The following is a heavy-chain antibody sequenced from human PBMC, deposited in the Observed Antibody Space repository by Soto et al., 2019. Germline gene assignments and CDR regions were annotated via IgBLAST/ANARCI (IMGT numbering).Heavy chain of an antibody. CDR2: IYYSGST. J-gene: IGHJ6*02. V-gene: IGHV4-30-2*01. CDR3: AGEGTWSGYYYYGMDV. CDR1: GGSISSGGYS. Sequence: PSETLSLTCAVSGGSISSGGYSWSWIRQPPGKGLEWIGYIYYSGSTNYNPSLKSRVTISVDTSKNQFSLKLSSVTAADTAVYYCAGEGTWSGYYYYGMDVWGQGTTVTVSS. D-gene: IGHD1-1*01.